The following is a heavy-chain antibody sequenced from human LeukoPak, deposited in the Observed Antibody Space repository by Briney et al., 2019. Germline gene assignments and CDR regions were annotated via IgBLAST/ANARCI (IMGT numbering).Heavy chain of an antibody. Sequence: PGGSLRLSCAASAFTFSSYSMNWVRQAPGKGLEWVSSISSSGSYIYYADSVKGRFTISRDNAKNSLYLQMNSLRAEDSAVHYCARVRADDDGGWYLPFDYWGQGTLVTVSS. CDR3: ARVRADDDGGWYLPFDY. J-gene: IGHJ4*02. CDR2: ISSSGSYI. CDR1: AFTFSSYS. D-gene: IGHD6-19*01. V-gene: IGHV3-21*01.